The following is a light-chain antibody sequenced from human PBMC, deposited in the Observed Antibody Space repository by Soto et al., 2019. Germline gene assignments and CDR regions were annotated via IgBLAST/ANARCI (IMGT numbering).Light chain of an antibody. Sequence: IKMYQSPSSLSAYLGDRVTITCRASQGIKKYVAWYQQKPGKVPKLLIYAASSLQSGVPSRFSGSGSGTDFTLTISSLQPEDVATYYCQKYNSAPWTFGQGTKV. CDR2: AAS. CDR3: QKYNSAPWT. CDR1: QGIKKY. J-gene: IGKJ1*01. V-gene: IGKV1-27*01.